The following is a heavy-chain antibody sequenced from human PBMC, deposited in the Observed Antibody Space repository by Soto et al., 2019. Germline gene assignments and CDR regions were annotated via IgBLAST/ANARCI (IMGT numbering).Heavy chain of an antibody. Sequence: EVQLVESGGGLVQPGGSLRLSCAASGFTFSNYAMDWVRQAPGKVLEYVSGISSNGVGTYYANSVKDRFTISRDNSENTLYLQMGSLRAEDMAVYYCARREQSDYYYMDVWGKGPRSPSP. J-gene: IGHJ6*03. V-gene: IGHV3-64*01. CDR3: ARREQSDYYYMDV. CDR1: GFTFSNYA. CDR2: ISSNGVGT. D-gene: IGHD6-19*01.